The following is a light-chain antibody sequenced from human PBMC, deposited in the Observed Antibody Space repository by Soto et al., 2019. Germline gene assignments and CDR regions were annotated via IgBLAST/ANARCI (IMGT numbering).Light chain of an antibody. CDR2: DVR. Sequence: QSALTQPASVSGSPGQSITISCTGTSSDVGGYNYVSWYQQHPGKAPKLMIYDVRNRPSGVSSRFSGSKSGNTASLTISGLQTEDEADYYCASYTSNSILALGAGTKVTVL. V-gene: IGLV2-14*03. CDR3: ASYTSNSILA. CDR1: SSDVGGYNY. J-gene: IGLJ1*01.